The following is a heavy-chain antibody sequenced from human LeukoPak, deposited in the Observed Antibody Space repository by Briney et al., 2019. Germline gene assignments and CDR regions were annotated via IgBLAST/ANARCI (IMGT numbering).Heavy chain of an antibody. J-gene: IGHJ4*02. Sequence: SQTLSLTCTVSADSISSGGHYWTWIRQPPGKGLEWIGEINQRGSTNYNPSLKSRVTISIDTSKNQFSLTLSSVTAADTAVYYCARGGGVVGYYFDRWGQGTLVTVSS. D-gene: IGHD2-2*01. CDR2: INQRGST. CDR3: ARGGGVVGYYFDR. CDR1: ADSISSGGHY. V-gene: IGHV4-31*03.